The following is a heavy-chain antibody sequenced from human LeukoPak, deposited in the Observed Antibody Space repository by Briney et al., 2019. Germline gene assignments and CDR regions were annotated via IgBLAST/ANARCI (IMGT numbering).Heavy chain of an antibody. CDR3: ARVYSNWNDGYFDY. J-gene: IGHJ4*02. CDR1: GFTFSSYA. D-gene: IGHD1-1*01. V-gene: IGHV3-64*01. CDR2: ISSNGGST. Sequence: PGGSLRLSCAASGFTFSSYAMHWVRQAPGKGLEYVSAISSNGGSTYYANSVKGRFTISRDNSKNTLYLQMGSLRAEDMAVYYCARVYSNWNDGYFDYWGQGTLVTVSS.